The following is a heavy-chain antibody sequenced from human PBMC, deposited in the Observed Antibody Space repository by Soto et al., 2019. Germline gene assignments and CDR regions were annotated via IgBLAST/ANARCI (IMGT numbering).Heavy chain of an antibody. Sequence: PGGSLRLSCAASGFTFSSYGIHWGRQAPGKGLEWVAVIWYEGSNKYYADSAKGRFTISRDNSKNTLYLQLNSLRAEDTAVYYCARAQGSDAFDIWGQGTMVTVSS. J-gene: IGHJ3*02. CDR2: IWYEGSNK. V-gene: IGHV3-33*01. CDR1: GFTFSSYG. CDR3: ARAQGSDAFDI. D-gene: IGHD2-15*01.